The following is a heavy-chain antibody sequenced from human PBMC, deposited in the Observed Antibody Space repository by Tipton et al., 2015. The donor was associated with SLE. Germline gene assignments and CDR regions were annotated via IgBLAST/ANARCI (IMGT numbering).Heavy chain of an antibody. CDR3: ARDPLGYCSGGSCPGNY. CDR2: IYYSGST. CDR1: GGSFSGYY. Sequence: LKLSCAVYGGSFSGYYWSWIRQPPGKGLEWIGSIYYSGSTYYNPSLKSRVTISVDTSKNQFSLKLSSVTAADTAVYYCARDPLGYCSGGSCPGNYWGQGTLVTVSS. J-gene: IGHJ4*02. D-gene: IGHD2-15*01. V-gene: IGHV4-34*01.